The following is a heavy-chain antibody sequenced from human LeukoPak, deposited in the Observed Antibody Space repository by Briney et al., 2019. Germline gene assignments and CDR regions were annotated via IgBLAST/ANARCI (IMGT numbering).Heavy chain of an antibody. CDR1: GGSISSSSYY. J-gene: IGHJ4*02. CDR2: IYYSGST. V-gene: IGHV4-39*01. Sequence: SETLSLTCTVSGGSISSSSYYWGRIRQPPGKGLEWIGSIYYSGSTYYNPSLKSRVTISVDTSKNQFSLKLSSVTAADTAVYYCARRGVYDFVPPIDYWGQGTLVTVFS. CDR3: ARRGVYDFVPPIDY. D-gene: IGHD3-16*01.